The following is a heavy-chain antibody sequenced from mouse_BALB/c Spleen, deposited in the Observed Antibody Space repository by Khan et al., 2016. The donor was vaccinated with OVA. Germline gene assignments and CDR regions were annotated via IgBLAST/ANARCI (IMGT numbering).Heavy chain of an antibody. CDR3: VRDGAYHRNDGWFAY. V-gene: IGHV1-4*01. CDR2: ISPSNGYT. J-gene: IGHJ3*01. CDR1: GYTFTSYT. Sequence: QVQLKESGAELARPGASVKMSCKASGYTFTSYTIHWIQLRPGQGLEWIGYISPSNGYTNYNQKFRDKATLTADKSSTTAYMQLSSLTSDDSAVYNGVRDGAYHRNDGWFAYWGQGTLVTVSA. D-gene: IGHD2-14*01.